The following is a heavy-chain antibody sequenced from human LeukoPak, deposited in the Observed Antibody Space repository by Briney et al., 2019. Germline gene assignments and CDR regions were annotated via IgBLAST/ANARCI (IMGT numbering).Heavy chain of an antibody. D-gene: IGHD3-3*01. CDR1: GYTFTSYG. CDR3: ARTFYDFWRLDV. J-gene: IGHJ6*04. CDR2: ISAYDGNT. Sequence: ASVKVSCKASGYTFTSYGISWVRQAPGQGLEWMGWISAYDGNTNYAQKLQGRVTMTTDTSTSTAYMELRSLRSDDTAVYYCARTFYDFWRLDVWGKGTTVTVSS. V-gene: IGHV1-18*01.